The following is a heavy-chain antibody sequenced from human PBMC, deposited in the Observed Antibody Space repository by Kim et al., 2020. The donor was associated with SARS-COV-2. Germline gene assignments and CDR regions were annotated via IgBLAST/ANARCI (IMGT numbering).Heavy chain of an antibody. Sequence: VKGRCTISMDYAKNSLYLEMNSLRAEDTAVYYCEREGLWFGELRGYYFDYWGQGTLVTVSS. J-gene: IGHJ4*02. CDR3: EREGLWFGELRGYYFDY. D-gene: IGHD3-10*01. V-gene: IGHV3-11*04.